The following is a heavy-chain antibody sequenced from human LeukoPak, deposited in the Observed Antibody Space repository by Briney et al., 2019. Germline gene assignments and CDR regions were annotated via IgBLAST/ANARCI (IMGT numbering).Heavy chain of an antibody. CDR1: GGSISTYY. V-gene: IGHV4-59*01. Sequence: SETLSLTCTVSGGSISTYYLSWIRQSPGKGLEWIGYIYYSGSTSYNPSLKSRVTISIDTSKTQFSLKLSSVTAADTAVYYCARVVYSGSWAYFDYWGQGALVSVSS. J-gene: IGHJ4*02. CDR2: IYYSGST. D-gene: IGHD3-10*01. CDR3: ARVVYSGSWAYFDY.